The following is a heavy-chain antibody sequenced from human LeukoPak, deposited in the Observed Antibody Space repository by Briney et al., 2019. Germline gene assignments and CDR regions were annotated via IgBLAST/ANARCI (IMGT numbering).Heavy chain of an antibody. CDR1: GYTFTSYG. J-gene: IGHJ3*01. CDR3: ARDLRFGEWKVQV. D-gene: IGHD3-10*01. V-gene: IGHV1-18*01. Sequence: ASVKVSCKASGYTFTSYGISWVRQAPGQGLEWMGWISAYNGNTNYAQKFQGRVTMTRDTSTSTVYMELSSLRSEDTAVYYCARDLRFGEWKVQVWGQGTMVTVSS. CDR2: ISAYNGNT.